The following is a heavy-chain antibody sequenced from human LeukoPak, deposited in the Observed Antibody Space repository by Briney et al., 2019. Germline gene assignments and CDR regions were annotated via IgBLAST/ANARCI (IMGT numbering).Heavy chain of an antibody. Sequence: SVKVSCKASGGTFSSYAISWVRQAPGQGLEWMGRIIPILGIANYAQKFQGRVTITADKSTSTAYMELSSLRSEDTAVYYCAREGYYYDSSDAELGYWGQGTLVTVSS. CDR3: AREGYYYDSSDAELGY. V-gene: IGHV1-69*04. J-gene: IGHJ4*02. D-gene: IGHD3-22*01. CDR2: IIPILGIA. CDR1: GGTFSSYA.